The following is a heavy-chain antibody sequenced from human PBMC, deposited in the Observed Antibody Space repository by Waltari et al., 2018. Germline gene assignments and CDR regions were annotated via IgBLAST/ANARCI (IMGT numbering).Heavy chain of an antibody. CDR3: ARSVCSSINCPRLAAVDI. CDR2: IYYSGST. D-gene: IGHD2-2*01. V-gene: IGHV4-59*01. CDR1: GGSISSYY. J-gene: IGHJ3*02. Sequence: QVQLQESGPGLVKPSETLSLTCTVSGGSISSYYWSWIRQPPGKGLEWLGYIYYSGSTNNNPTLRSRVTISVDTSKNQFSLKLTSVTAADTAVYYCARSVCSSINCPRLAAVDIWGQGTMVTVSS.